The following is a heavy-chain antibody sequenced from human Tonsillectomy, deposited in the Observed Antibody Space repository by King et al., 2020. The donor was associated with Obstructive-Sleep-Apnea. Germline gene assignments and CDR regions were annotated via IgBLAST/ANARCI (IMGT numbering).Heavy chain of an antibody. CDR3: ARFRGGILFFGADWYFDL. CDR2: IYYSGST. CDR1: GYSISSTYY. Sequence: VQLQESGPGLVKPSETLSLTCTVSGYSISSTYYWGWIRQAPGKGLQWIGNIYYSGSTYYNPSLKSRVTISLDTSKNQFSLKLSSVTAADTAMYYCARFRGGILFFGADWYFDLWGRGTLVSVSS. V-gene: IGHV4-38-2*02. D-gene: IGHD3-10*01. J-gene: IGHJ2*01.